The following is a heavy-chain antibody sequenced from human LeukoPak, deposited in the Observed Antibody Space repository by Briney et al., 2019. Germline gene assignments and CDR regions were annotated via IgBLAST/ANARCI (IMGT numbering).Heavy chain of an antibody. V-gene: IGHV1-18*01. J-gene: IGHJ4*02. CDR1: GYTFSSYG. CDR3: ARSMVVITYLFDY. Sequence: ASVKVSCKAAGYTFSSYGVSWVRQAPGQGLEWMGWISAYNGNTNNAQKFQGRVTMTTDISTSTAYMELSSLRSEDTAVYYCARSMVVITYLFDYWGQGTLVTVSS. CDR2: ISAYNGNT. D-gene: IGHD3-22*01.